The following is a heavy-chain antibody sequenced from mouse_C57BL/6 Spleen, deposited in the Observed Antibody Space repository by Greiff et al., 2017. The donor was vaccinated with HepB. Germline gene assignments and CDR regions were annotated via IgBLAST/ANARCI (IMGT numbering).Heavy chain of an antibody. J-gene: IGHJ2*01. CDR2: IDPEDGET. CDR1: GFNIKDYY. V-gene: IGHV14-2*01. D-gene: IGHD1-1*01. CDR3: ARVFITTIVASDD. Sequence: EVQLQQSGAELVKPGASVKLSCTASGFNIKDYYMHWVKQRTEQGLEWIGRIDPEDGETKYAPKFQGKATITADTYSNTAHLQLSSLPSDDTAVYYCARVFITTIVASDDWGQGTTLTVSS.